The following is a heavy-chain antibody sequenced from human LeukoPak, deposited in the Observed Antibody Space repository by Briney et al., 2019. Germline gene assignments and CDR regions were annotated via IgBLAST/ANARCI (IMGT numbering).Heavy chain of an antibody. CDR3: ATVSEY. V-gene: IGHV3-74*01. CDR2: INNDGTAT. CDR1: GFTFNYFW. Sequence: GGSLRLPCTASGFTFNYFWMHWVRQVPGKGLVWVAGINNDGTATYYADSVKGRFTISRDNAKNTVYLQMNGLRAEDTTVYYCATVSEYWGQGTLVTVSS. J-gene: IGHJ4*02.